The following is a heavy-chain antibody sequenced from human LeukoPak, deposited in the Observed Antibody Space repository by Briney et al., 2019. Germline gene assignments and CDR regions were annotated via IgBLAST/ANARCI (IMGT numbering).Heavy chain of an antibody. CDR1: GFAFSSYD. Sequence: GGSLRLSCAASGFAFSSYDMHCARQATGKGLECVSAIGTAGDTYYPGSVKGRFTISRENAKNSLYLQMNSLRAGDTAVYYCARAYRGYYGSGSYYNDAFDIWGQGSLVTVSS. D-gene: IGHD3-10*01. CDR2: IGTAGDT. V-gene: IGHV3-13*04. J-gene: IGHJ3*02. CDR3: ARAYRGYYGSGSYYNDAFDI.